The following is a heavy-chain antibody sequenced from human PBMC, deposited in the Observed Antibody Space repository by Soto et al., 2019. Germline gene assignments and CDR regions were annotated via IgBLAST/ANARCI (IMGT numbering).Heavy chain of an antibody. J-gene: IGHJ4*02. Sequence: GGSLRLSCAASGFTFSSYGMHWVRQAPGKGLEWVAVISYDGSNKYYADSVKGRFTISRDNSKNTLYLQMNSLRAEDTAVYYCAKDAGLRYFDWLHDYWGQGTLVTVSS. CDR2: ISYDGSNK. D-gene: IGHD3-9*01. CDR1: GFTFSSYG. CDR3: AKDAGLRYFDWLHDY. V-gene: IGHV3-30*18.